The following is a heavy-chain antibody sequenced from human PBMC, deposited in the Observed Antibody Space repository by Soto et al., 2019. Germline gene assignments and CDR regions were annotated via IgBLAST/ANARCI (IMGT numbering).Heavy chain of an antibody. CDR1: GGSISSYY. CDR3: AGGGGSSWYKVNWFDP. CDR2: IYYSGST. J-gene: IGHJ5*02. V-gene: IGHV4-59*01. Sequence: PSETLSLTCTVSGGSISSYYWSWIRQPPGKGLEWIGYIYYSGSTNYNPSLKSRVTISVDTSKNQFSLKLSSVTAADTAVYYCAGGGGSSWYKVNWFDPWGQGTLVTVSS. D-gene: IGHD6-13*01.